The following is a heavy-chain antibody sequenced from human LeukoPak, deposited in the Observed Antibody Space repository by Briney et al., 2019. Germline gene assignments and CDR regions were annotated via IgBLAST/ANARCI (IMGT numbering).Heavy chain of an antibody. CDR3: ARNPGYSSSWGVFDY. D-gene: IGHD6-13*01. Sequence: SETLSLTCTVSGGSISSGGYYWSWIRQPPGKGLEWIGYIYHSGSTYYNPSLKSRVTISVDRSKNQFSLKLSSVTAAGTAVYYCARNPGYSSSWGVFDYWGQGTLVTVSS. J-gene: IGHJ4*02. CDR2: IYHSGST. V-gene: IGHV4-30-2*01. CDR1: GGSISSGGYY.